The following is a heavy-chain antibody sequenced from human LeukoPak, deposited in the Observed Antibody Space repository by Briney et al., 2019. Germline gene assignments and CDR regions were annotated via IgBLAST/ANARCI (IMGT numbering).Heavy chain of an antibody. D-gene: IGHD3-10*01. CDR2: ISAYNGNT. J-gene: IGHJ5*02. CDR1: GYTFSSYG. V-gene: IGHV1-18*01. Sequence: GASIKVSCKASGYTFSSYGISWGGQAPGQGLDGMGWISAYNGNTNYAQKLQGRVTMTTDTSTSTAYMELRSLRSDDTAVYYCARVLTMVRGAFNWFDPWGQGTLVTVSS. CDR3: ARVLTMVRGAFNWFDP.